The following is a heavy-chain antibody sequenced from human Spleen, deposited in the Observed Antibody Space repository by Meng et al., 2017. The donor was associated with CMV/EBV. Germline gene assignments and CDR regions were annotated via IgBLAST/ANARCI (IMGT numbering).Heavy chain of an antibody. CDR2: IFNDGSNK. CDR3: ASPWGGECYV. J-gene: IGHJ4*02. CDR1: GFIFSKYS. V-gene: IGHV3-30*04. D-gene: IGHD2-21*01. Sequence: GESLKISCAASGFIFSKYSIHWVRQAPGKGLEWVAIIFNDGSNKYYADSVKGRFTISRDNSKNMVYLQMDSLRPEDTAVYYCASPWGGECYVWGQGTLVPSPQ.